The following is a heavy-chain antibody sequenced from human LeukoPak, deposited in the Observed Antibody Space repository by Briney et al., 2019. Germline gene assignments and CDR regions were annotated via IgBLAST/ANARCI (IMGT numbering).Heavy chain of an antibody. V-gene: IGHV4-30-4*08. J-gene: IGHJ4*02. CDR1: GGSISSGDYY. CDR3: ARRVTYYDFWSGENYFDY. Sequence: SETLSLTCTVSGGSISSGDYYWRWIRQPPGKGLEWIGYIYYSGSTYYNPSLNSRVTISVDTSKNQFSLKLSSVTAADTAVYYCARRVTYYDFWSGENYFDYWGQGTLVTVSS. D-gene: IGHD3-3*01. CDR2: IYYSGST.